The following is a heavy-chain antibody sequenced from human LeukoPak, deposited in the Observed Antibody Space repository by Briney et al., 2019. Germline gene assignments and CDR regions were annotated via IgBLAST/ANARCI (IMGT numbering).Heavy chain of an antibody. J-gene: IGHJ6*02. CDR3: ANNPGITGTRNTYYYYYGMDV. D-gene: IGHD1-20*01. Sequence: GGSLSLSCAASGFTFSSYGMSWVRQAPGKGLEWVSAISSGGGSTYYADSVKGRFTISRDNSKNTLYLQMNSLRVEDTAVYYCANNPGITGTRNTYYYYYGMDVWGQGTTVTVSS. V-gene: IGHV3-23*01. CDR1: GFTFSSYG. CDR2: ISSGGGST.